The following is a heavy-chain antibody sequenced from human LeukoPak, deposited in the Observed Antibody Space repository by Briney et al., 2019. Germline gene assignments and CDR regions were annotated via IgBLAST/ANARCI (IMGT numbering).Heavy chain of an antibody. CDR2: IIPIFGTA. CDR3: ARGVRAGTDY. J-gene: IGHJ4*02. Sequence: ASVKVSCKASGGTFSSYVISWVRQAPGQGLEWMGGIIPIFGTAKYAQKFQGRVTITADESTRTTYMELSSLRSEDTAVYYCARGVRAGTDYWGQGTLVTVSS. V-gene: IGHV1-69*01. D-gene: IGHD6-19*01. CDR1: GGTFSSYV.